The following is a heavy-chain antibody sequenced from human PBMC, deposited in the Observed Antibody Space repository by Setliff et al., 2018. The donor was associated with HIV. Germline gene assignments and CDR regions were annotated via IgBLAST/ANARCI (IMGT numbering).Heavy chain of an antibody. CDR1: TVSITTTSDS. Sequence: SETLSLTCNVSTVSITTTSDSWAWIRQPPGKGLEWIGSISFSPGTGLEWIVGITYSETTSYNPTLNGRVTMSVDTSKNQFSPDLSSVTAADTAVYFCARQMGSGSYDTGYYFDSWGQGTPVTVSS. J-gene: IGHJ4*02. CDR2: ITYSETT. D-gene: IGHD1-26*01. CDR3: ARQMGSGSYDTGYYFDS. V-gene: IGHV4-39*01.